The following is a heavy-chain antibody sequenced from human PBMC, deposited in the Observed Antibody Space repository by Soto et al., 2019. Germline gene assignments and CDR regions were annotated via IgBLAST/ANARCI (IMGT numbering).Heavy chain of an antibody. D-gene: IGHD2-15*01. CDR2: MNPNSGNT. CDR1: GYTFTSYD. CDR3: AAVVSGRTNDP. V-gene: IGHV1-8*01. J-gene: IGHJ5*02. Sequence: ASVKVSCKASGYTFTSYDINWVRQATGQGLEWMGWMNPNSGNTGYAQKFQGRVTMTRDTSTSTAYMELRSLRSDDTAVYYCAAVVSGRTNDPWGQGTLVTVSS.